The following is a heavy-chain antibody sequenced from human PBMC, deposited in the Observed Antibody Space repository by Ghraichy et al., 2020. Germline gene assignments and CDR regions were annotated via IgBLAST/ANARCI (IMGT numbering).Heavy chain of an antibody. Sequence: GESLNISCAASGFTFSNYAMSWVRQAPGKGLEWVAGISGSGGTTYYADSVKGRFTISRDNSKNTLYLHRSTLRVEDTAVYYCAKGVAADPRYYLDYWGQGSLVTVSS. J-gene: IGHJ4*02. CDR3: AKGVAADPRYYLDY. CDR1: GFTFSNYA. V-gene: IGHV3-23*01. CDR2: ISGSGGTT. D-gene: IGHD2-15*01.